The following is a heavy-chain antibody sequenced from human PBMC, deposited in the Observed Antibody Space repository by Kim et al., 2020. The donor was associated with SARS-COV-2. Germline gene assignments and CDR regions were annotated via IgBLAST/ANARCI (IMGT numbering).Heavy chain of an antibody. V-gene: IGHV3-23*01. J-gene: IGHJ4*02. Sequence: KGRFTISRDNSKNTLYLQMNSLRAEDTAVYYCAKSDYDYIWGSYHPFDYWGQGTLVTVSS. CDR3: AKSDYDYIWGSYHPFDY. D-gene: IGHD3-16*02.